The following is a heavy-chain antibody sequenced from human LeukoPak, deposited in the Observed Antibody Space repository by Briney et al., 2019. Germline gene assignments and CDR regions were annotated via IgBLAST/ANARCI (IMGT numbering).Heavy chain of an antibody. D-gene: IGHD3-10*01. J-gene: IGHJ4*02. CDR2: IYYTGTT. CDR1: GGSISSGGYS. V-gene: IGHV4-30-2*05. Sequence: PSQTLSLTCAVSGGSISSGGYSWSWIRQPPGKGLELIAYIYYTGTTYYNPSLKSPVTISVDTSKNQFSLKLNSVTAADTAVYYCARQYYGSEDNWGQGTLVTVSS. CDR3: ARQYYGSEDN.